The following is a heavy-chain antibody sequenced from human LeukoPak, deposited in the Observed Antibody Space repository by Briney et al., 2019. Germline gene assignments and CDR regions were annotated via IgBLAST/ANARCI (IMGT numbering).Heavy chain of an antibody. D-gene: IGHD3-10*01. Sequence: SETLSLTCAVSGGSITSYYWSWIRQPPGKGLEWIGYIYYSGSTSYNPSLKSRVTISVDTSKNQFSLKLSSVTAADTAVYYCARGGVNYKIAGPWGQGALVTVSS. V-gene: IGHV4-59*01. CDR3: ARGGVNYKIAGP. J-gene: IGHJ5*02. CDR1: GGSITSYY. CDR2: IYYSGST.